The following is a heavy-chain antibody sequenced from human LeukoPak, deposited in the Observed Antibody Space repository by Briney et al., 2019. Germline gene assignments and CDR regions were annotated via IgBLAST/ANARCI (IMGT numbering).Heavy chain of an antibody. CDR3: ARGGYSGDY. CDR2: IYHSGST. J-gene: IGHJ4*02. D-gene: IGHD5-12*01. Sequence: PSETLSLTCTVSGYSISSGYYWGWIRQPPGKGLEWIGSIYHSGSTNYNPSLKSRVTMSVDTSKNQFSLKLSSVTAADTAVYYCARGGYSGDYWGQGTLVTVSS. V-gene: IGHV4-38-2*02. CDR1: GYSISSGYY.